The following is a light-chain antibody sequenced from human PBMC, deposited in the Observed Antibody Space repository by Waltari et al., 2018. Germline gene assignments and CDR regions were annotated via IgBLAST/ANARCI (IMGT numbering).Light chain of an antibody. Sequence: DIQMTQSPSTLSASVGDRVTITCRASQSIPRWLAWYQQIPGKAPKLLIYKASILESGVSSRFSGGGSGTEFTLTISSLQPDDFATYYCQHYDSYSATFGGGTKVEIK. J-gene: IGKJ4*02. CDR2: KAS. V-gene: IGKV1-5*03. CDR1: QSIPRW. CDR3: QHYDSYSAT.